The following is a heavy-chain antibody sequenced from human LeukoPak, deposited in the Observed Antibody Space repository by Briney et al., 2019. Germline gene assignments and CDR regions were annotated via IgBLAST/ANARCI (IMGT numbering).Heavy chain of an antibody. D-gene: IGHD3-10*01. J-gene: IGHJ4*02. CDR2: IYSSGNT. CDR1: GVSISSGSNY. CDR3: AMVRGVSGDY. Sequence: SETLSLTCTVSGVSISSGSNYWGWIRQPPGKTLEWIGSIYSSGNTYYNPSLKSRVTISVDTSKNQFSLKLSSVTAADTAVYYCAMVRGVSGDYWGQGTLVTVSS. V-gene: IGHV4-39*01.